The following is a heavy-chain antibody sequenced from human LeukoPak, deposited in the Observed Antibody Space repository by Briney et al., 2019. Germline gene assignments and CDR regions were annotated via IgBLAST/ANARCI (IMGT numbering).Heavy chain of an antibody. CDR3: ASAALDDYSNAEGWFDP. V-gene: IGHV1-69*01. CDR1: GGTFISYA. CDR2: IIPIFGTA. J-gene: IGHJ5*02. Sequence: SVKVSCKASGGTFISYAISWVRQAPGQGLEWMGGIIPIFGTANYAQKFQGRVTITADESTSTAYMELSSLRSEDTAVYYCASAALDDYSNAEGWFDPWGQGTLVTVSS. D-gene: IGHD4-11*01.